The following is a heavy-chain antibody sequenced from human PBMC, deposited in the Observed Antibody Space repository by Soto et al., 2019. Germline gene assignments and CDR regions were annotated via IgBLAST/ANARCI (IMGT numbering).Heavy chain of an antibody. D-gene: IGHD1-7*01. CDR2: IYYSGST. CDR1: GGSISSYY. J-gene: IGHJ3*02. CDR3: ARDRGGHANWNFYAFDI. V-gene: IGHV4-59*01. Sequence: PSETLSLTCTVSGGSISSYYWSWIRQPPGKGLEWIGYIYYSGSTNYNPSLKSRVTISVDTSKNQFSLKLSSVTAADTAVYYCARDRGGHANWNFYAFDIWGQGTMVTVSS.